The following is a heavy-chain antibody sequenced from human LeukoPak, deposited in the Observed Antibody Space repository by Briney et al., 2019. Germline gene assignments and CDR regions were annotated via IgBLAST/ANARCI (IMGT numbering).Heavy chain of an antibody. J-gene: IGHJ2*01. CDR2: ISGSGGST. V-gene: IGHV3-23*01. CDR3: AKDSGYGDPGYWYFDL. CDR1: GFTFSSYA. D-gene: IGHD4-17*01. Sequence: GSLRLSCAASGFTFSSYAMSWVRQAPGKGLEWVSAISGSGGSTYYADSMKGRVTISRDNSKNTLYLQMNSLRAEDTAVYYCAKDSGYGDPGYWYFDLWGRGTLVTVSS.